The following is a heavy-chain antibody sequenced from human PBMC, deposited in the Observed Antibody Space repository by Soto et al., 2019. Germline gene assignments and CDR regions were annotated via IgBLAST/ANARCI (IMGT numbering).Heavy chain of an antibody. CDR2: INPNSGGT. CDR3: ASGKTPVTTNYWYFDL. CDR1: GYTFTGYY. Sequence: QVQLVQSGAEVTKPGASVKVSCKASGYTFTGYYMHWVRQAPGQGLEWMGWINPNSGGTNYAQKFQGWVTMTRDTSISTAYMELSRLRSDDTAVYYCASGKTPVTTNYWYFDLWGRGTLVTVSS. J-gene: IGHJ2*01. D-gene: IGHD4-17*01. V-gene: IGHV1-2*04.